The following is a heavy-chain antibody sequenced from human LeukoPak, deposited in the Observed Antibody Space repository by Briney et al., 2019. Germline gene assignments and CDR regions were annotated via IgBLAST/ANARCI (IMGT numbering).Heavy chain of an antibody. J-gene: IGHJ6*02. CDR1: GGTFSSYA. CDR2: IIPIFGTA. V-gene: IGHV1-69*05. CDR3: ARDFQGYYYYGMDV. Sequence: SVKVSCKASGGTFSSYAISWVRQAPGQGLEWMGGIIPIFGTANYAQKFQGRVTMTRDTSTSTVYMELSSLRSEDTAVYYCARDFQGYYYYGMDVWGQGTTVTVS.